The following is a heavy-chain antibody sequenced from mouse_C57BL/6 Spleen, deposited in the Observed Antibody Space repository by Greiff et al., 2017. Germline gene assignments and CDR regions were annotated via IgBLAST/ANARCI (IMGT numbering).Heavy chain of an antibody. Sequence: VKLQQPGAELVRPGSSVKLSCKASGYTFTSYWMHWVKQRPIQGLEWIGNIYPSDSETHYNQKFKDKATLTVDKSSSTAYMQLSSLTSEDSAVYYCARGDYYFDYWGQGTTLTVSS. D-gene: IGHD3-3*01. V-gene: IGHV1-52*01. J-gene: IGHJ2*01. CDR3: ARGDYYFDY. CDR2: IYPSDSET. CDR1: GYTFTSYW.